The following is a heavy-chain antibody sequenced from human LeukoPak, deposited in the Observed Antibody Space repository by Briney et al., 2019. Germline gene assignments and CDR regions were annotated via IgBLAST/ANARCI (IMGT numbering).Heavy chain of an antibody. CDR3: AITEQFVPFEAFDI. CDR2: LYYSGST. CDR1: GYSISSGYY. J-gene: IGHJ3*02. Sequence: PSETLSLTCTVSGYSISSGYYWGWIRLPPGKGLEWVGSLYYSGSTYYNPSLKSRVTIAVDTSKNQLSLKLSSVTAADTAVYYCAITEQFVPFEAFDIWGQGTMVTVSS. D-gene: IGHD6-6*01. V-gene: IGHV4-38-2*02.